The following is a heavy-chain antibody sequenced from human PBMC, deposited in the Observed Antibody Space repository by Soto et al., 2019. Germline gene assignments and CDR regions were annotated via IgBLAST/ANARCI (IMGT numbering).Heavy chain of an antibody. CDR1: GASISGFY. V-gene: IGHV4-4*07. CDR3: ARNVDTSKAYYFEY. CDR2: NYSTGTT. Sequence: SETLYLTCTVSGASISGFYWSCIRKSPGKGLEGIGRNYSTGTTDYNPSLKSRVTISLDTSKNEFSLNLRFLTAADTAVYFCARNVDTSKAYYFEYWGQGIMVTVSS. D-gene: IGHD5-18*01. J-gene: IGHJ4*02.